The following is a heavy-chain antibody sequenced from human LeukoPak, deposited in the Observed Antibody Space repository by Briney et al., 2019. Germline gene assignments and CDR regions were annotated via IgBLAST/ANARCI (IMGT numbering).Heavy chain of an antibody. D-gene: IGHD3-3*01. J-gene: IGHJ1*01. CDR3: ARREGQTIFGMRYRRPAEYFQH. Sequence: PSQTLSLTCTVSGGSISSGGYYWSWIRQHPGKGLEWIGYIYYSGSTYYNPSLKSRVTISVDTSKNQFSLKLSSVTAADTAVYYCARREGQTIFGMRYRRPAEYFQHWGQGTLVTVSS. V-gene: IGHV4-31*03. CDR2: IYYSGST. CDR1: GGSISSGGYY.